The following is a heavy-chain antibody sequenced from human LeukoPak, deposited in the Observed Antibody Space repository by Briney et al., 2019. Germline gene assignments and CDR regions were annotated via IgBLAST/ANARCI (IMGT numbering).Heavy chain of an antibody. Sequence: GGSLRLSCAASGFTFSSYAMSWVRQAPGKGLEWVSTISAGGGSTLYADSVKGRFTISRDNSNNTVYLQMCSLRAEDTAMYYCLNYDSSGYYYASLVYWGQGTLVTVSS. V-gene: IGHV3-23*01. CDR2: ISAGGGST. J-gene: IGHJ4*02. D-gene: IGHD3-22*01. CDR1: GFTFSSYA. CDR3: LNYDSSGYYYASLVY.